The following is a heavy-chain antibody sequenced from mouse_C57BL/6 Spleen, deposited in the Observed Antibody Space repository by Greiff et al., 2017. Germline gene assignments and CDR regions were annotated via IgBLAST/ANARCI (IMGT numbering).Heavy chain of an antibody. CDR1: GYTFTEYT. Sequence: QVQLQQSGAELVKPGASVKLSCKASGYTFTEYTIHWVKQRSGQGLEWIGWFYPGSGSIKYNEKFKDKATLTAAKSSSTVYMELSRLTSEDSAVYFCARHETEYDYAGNYAIDYWGQGTSVTVSS. D-gene: IGHD2-4*01. CDR3: ARHETEYDYAGNYAIDY. V-gene: IGHV1-62-2*01. CDR2: FYPGSGSI. J-gene: IGHJ4*01.